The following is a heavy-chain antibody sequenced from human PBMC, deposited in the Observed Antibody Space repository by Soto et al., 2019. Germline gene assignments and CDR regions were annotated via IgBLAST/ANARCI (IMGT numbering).Heavy chain of an antibody. CDR1: GGSISSYY. D-gene: IGHD6-25*01. V-gene: IGHV4-59*01. Sequence: QVQLQESGPGLVKPSETLSLTCTVSGGSISSYYWSWIRQPPGKGLEWIGYIYYSGSTNYNPSLKSRVTRSVDTAKTQCSLKLSSVTAADTAVYDCARGGYGGGWFDPWGQGTLVTVSS. CDR2: IYYSGST. CDR3: ARGGYGGGWFDP. J-gene: IGHJ5*02.